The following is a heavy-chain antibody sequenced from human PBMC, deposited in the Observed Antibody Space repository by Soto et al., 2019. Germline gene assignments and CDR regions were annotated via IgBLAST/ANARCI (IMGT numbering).Heavy chain of an antibody. CDR1: GFPFTTYG. Sequence: HVQLVESGGGVVQPGRSLRLSCAASGFPFTTYGMHWVREGPGKGLEWVAVISYDGSNRYYADSVKGRFTISRDNSKNTLYLQMNDLRPEDTALYYCVGGQYYFDYRGQGTLVTVSS. CDR2: ISYDGSNR. D-gene: IGHD3-10*01. CDR3: VGGQYYFDY. V-gene: IGHV3-30*03. J-gene: IGHJ4*02.